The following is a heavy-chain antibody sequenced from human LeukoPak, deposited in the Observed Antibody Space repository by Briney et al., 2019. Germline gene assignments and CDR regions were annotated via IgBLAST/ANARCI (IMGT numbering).Heavy chain of an antibody. CDR2: I. J-gene: IGHJ4*02. CDR3: ARGTIAAADIDY. Sequence: GGSLRLSCVASGFIFSSYTMNWVRQAPGKGLEWVSSIVKGRFTISRDNAKNSLYLQMNSLRAEDTAVYYCARGTIAAADIDYWGQGTLVTVSS. CDR1: GFIFSSYT. D-gene: IGHD6-13*01. V-gene: IGHV3-21*06.